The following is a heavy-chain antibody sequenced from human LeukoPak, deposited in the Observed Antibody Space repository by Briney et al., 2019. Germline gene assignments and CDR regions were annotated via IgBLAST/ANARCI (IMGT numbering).Heavy chain of an antibody. J-gene: IGHJ4*02. Sequence: ASVKVSCKASGYTFTSYYMHWVRQAPGQGLEWMGIINPSGGSTSYAQKFQGSVTMTRDTSTSTVYMELSSLRSEDTAVYYCAAAAGTRVAPYYFDYWGQGTLVTVSS. CDR3: AAAAGTRVAPYYFDY. CDR1: GYTFTSYY. V-gene: IGHV1-46*03. D-gene: IGHD6-13*01. CDR2: INPSGGST.